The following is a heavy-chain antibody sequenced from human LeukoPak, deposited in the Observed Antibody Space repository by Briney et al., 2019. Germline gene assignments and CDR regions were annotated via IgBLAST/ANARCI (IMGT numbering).Heavy chain of an antibody. CDR2: IYTSGST. J-gene: IGHJ4*02. V-gene: IGHV4-4*07. CDR3: GRTDYYDSSGYYPKTTYYFDY. CDR1: GGSISSYS. D-gene: IGHD3-22*01. Sequence: SETLSLTCTVSGGSISSYSWSWIRQPAGKGLEWIGRIYTSGSTNYNPSLKSRIIMSVDTSKNQFSLKLSSVTAADTAVYYCGRTDYYDSSGYYPKTTYYFDYWGQGTLVTVSS.